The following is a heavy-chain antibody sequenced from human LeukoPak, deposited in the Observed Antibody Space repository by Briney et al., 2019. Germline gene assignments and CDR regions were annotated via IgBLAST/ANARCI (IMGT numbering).Heavy chain of an antibody. Sequence: SETLSLTCVVSGGSIYSPNWWTWVRQPPGKGLEWIGEVSHTGRTNYHPSLQSRVTISLDESKNHFSLRVTSMTAADTAVYYCASSDDSGPYWGQGTLVTVSS. CDR1: GGSIYSPNW. D-gene: IGHD4-17*01. CDR3: ASSDDSGPY. V-gene: IGHV4/OR15-8*01. CDR2: VSHTGRT. J-gene: IGHJ4*02.